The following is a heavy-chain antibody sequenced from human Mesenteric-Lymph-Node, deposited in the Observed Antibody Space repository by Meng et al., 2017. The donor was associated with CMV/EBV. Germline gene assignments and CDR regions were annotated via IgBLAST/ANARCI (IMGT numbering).Heavy chain of an antibody. CDR1: GGSMSGYY. D-gene: IGHD5/OR15-5a*01. CDR2: IYYSGST. Sequence: SETLSLTCTVSGGSMSGYYWNWIRQPPGKGLEWIGYIYYSGSTNYNPSLKSRVTISVDTSKNLFSLKLSSVTAADTAVYYCARMPGASVGFDYWGQGMLVTVSS. J-gene: IGHJ4*02. CDR3: ARMPGASVGFDY. V-gene: IGHV4-59*01.